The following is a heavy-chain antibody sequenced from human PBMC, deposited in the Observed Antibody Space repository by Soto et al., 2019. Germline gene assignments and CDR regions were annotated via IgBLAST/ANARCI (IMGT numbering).Heavy chain of an antibody. CDR1: GVTFSSYA. CDR2: IIPIFGTA. V-gene: IGHV1-69*13. Sequence: GASVKVSCKASGVTFSSYAISWVRQAPGQGLEWMGGIIPIFGTANCAQKFQGRVTITADESTSTAYMELSSLRSEDTAVYYCARVVVIPPGAFDIWGQGTMVTVSS. CDR3: ARVVVIPPGAFDI. J-gene: IGHJ3*02. D-gene: IGHD3-22*01.